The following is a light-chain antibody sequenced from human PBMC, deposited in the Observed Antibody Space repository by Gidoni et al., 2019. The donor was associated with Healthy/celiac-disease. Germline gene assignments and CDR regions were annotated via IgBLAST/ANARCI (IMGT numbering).Light chain of an antibody. CDR2: LGS. V-gene: IGKV2-28*01. J-gene: IGKJ2*01. CDR3: MQALQTRTA. CDR1: QSLLHSNGYNY. Sequence: DIVMPQSPLSLPVTPGEPASISCRSSQSLLHSNGYNYLDWYLQKPGQSPQLLIYLGSNRAPGVPERFSGSGSGKDFTLKSSRVEAEDVGVYYCMQALQTRTAFGQGTKLEIK.